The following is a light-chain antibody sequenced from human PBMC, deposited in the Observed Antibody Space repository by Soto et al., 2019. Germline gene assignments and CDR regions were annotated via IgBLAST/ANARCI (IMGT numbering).Light chain of an antibody. Sequence: QSVLTQPPSVSGAPGQRVTISCTGSNSNLGAGHDVHWYQHLPGTAPKLLIYGSTNRPSGVPDRFSGSKSGTSASLAITGLQTEDEADYYYQSYDRRVGLYVVFGGGTKLTVL. J-gene: IGLJ2*01. CDR2: GST. V-gene: IGLV1-40*01. CDR3: QSYDRRVGLYVV. CDR1: NSNLGAGHD.